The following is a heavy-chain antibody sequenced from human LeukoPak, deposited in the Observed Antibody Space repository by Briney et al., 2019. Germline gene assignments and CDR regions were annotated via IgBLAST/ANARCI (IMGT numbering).Heavy chain of an antibody. CDR3: ARAGEGIFDY. Sequence: ASVKVSCKASGYTFTGYYMHWVRQATGQGLEWMGWMNPNSGNTGYAQKFQGRVTITRNTSISTAYMELSSLRSEDTAVYYCARAGEGIFDYWGQGTLVTVSS. D-gene: IGHD3-10*01. J-gene: IGHJ4*02. V-gene: IGHV1-8*03. CDR1: GYTFTGYY. CDR2: MNPNSGNT.